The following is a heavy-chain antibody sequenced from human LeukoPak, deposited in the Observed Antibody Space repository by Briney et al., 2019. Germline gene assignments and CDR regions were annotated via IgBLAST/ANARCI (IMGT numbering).Heavy chain of an antibody. Sequence: SETLSLTCTVSGGSISSYYWSWIRQPPGKGLEWIGYIYYSGSTNYNPSLKSRVTMSADTSKNQFSLKLSSVTAADTAVYYCASRLRYFDGLAFDLWGRGTMVTVSS. CDR3: ASRLRYFDGLAFDL. D-gene: IGHD3-9*01. J-gene: IGHJ3*01. CDR1: GGSISSYY. V-gene: IGHV4-59*01. CDR2: IYYSGST.